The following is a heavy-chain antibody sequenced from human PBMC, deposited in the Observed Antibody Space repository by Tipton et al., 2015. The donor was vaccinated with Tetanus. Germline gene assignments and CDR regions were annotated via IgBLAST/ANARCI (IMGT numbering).Heavy chain of an antibody. V-gene: IGHV3-15*07. Sequence: SLRLSCAASGFTFSNAWMNWVRQAPGKGLEWVGRIKSKTDGGTTDYAAPVKGRFTISRDDSKNTLYLQMNSLKTEDTAVYYCTTEPPAVYATPDYYYYGMDVWGQGTTVTVSS. CDR3: TTEPPAVYATPDYYYYGMDV. J-gene: IGHJ6*02. CDR2: IKSKTDGGTT. D-gene: IGHD2-8*01. CDR1: GFTFSNAW.